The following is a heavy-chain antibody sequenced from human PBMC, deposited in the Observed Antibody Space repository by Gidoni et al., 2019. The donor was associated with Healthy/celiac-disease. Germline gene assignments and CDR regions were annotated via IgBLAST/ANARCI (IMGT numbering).Heavy chain of an antibody. D-gene: IGHD6-13*01. J-gene: IGHJ4*02. CDR3: ARSDIAAAGTDY. V-gene: IGHV4-59*01. CDR2: IYYSGST. CDR1: GGSISSYY. Sequence: QVQLQESGPGLVKPSETLSLTCPVSGGSISSYYWSWIRQPPGKGLEWIGYIYYSGSTNYNPSLKSRVTISVDTSKNQFSLKLSSVTAADTAVYYCARSDIAAAGTDYWGQGTLVTVSS.